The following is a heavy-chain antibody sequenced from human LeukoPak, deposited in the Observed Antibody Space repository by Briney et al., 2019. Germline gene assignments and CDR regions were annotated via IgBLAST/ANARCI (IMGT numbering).Heavy chain of an antibody. CDR3: ARDIVEPPGSGRYFDN. V-gene: IGHV1-69*04. J-gene: IGHJ4*02. CDR1: GGTFSSYA. Sequence: SVKVSCKASGGTFSSYAISWVRQAPGQGLEWMGRIIPILGIANYAQKFQGRVTITADKSTSTAYMELSSLRSEDTAVYYCARDIVEPPGSGRYFDNWGQGTLITVSS. D-gene: IGHD1-14*01. CDR2: IIPILGIA.